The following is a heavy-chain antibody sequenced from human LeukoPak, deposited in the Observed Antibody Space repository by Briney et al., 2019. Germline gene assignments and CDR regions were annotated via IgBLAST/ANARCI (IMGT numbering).Heavy chain of an antibody. D-gene: IGHD3-10*01. CDR2: IGSITDGIT. J-gene: IGHJ6*02. CDR3: ASPPLSGSGSSSPLAGVVV. V-gene: IGHV3-48*04. CDR1: GFSFSRYS. Sequence: GGSLRLSCAASGFSFSRYSMNWVRQAPGKGLEWVSYIGSITDGITHYAESAKGRFTISRDNAKNALYLQMNSLRAEGTAVYYCASPPLSGSGSSSPLAGVVVWGQGTTVTVSS.